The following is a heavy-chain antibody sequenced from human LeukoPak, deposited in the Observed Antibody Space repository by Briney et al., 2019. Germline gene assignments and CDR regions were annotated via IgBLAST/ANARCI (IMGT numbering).Heavy chain of an antibody. CDR3: ARVYSYGYNRYFDF. V-gene: IGHV4-39*07. Sequence: NPSETLSLTCTVSGGSISSSSYYWGWIRQPPGKGLGWIGSIYYGGSAYYNPSLESRVTISVDTSKNQFSLKLSSVTAADTAVYYCARVYSYGYNRYFDFWGQGTLVTVSS. CDR1: GGSISSSSYY. J-gene: IGHJ4*02. D-gene: IGHD5-18*01. CDR2: IYYGGSA.